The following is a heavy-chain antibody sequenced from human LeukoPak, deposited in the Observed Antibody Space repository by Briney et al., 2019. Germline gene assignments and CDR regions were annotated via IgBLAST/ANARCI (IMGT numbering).Heavy chain of an antibody. J-gene: IGHJ4*02. V-gene: IGHV4-34*01. CDR1: GGSFSGYS. D-gene: IGHD2-2*01. CDR3: ARGIPKPDPIVVVPAAIRVAQAFDY. Sequence: SETLSFTCAVYGGSFSGYSWNWIRQPPGNGLEWIGEINHSGSTNYNPSLKSRVTISVDTSKNQFSLKLSPVTAADTAVYYCARGIPKPDPIVVVPAAIRVAQAFDYWGQGTLITVSS. CDR2: INHSGST.